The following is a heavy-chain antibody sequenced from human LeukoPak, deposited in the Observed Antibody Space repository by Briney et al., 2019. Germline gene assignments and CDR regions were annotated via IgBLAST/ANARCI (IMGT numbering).Heavy chain of an antibody. V-gene: IGHV3-23*01. CDR1: GFTFSSYA. Sequence: PGGSPRLSCAASGFTFSSYAMSWVRQAPGKGLEWVSAISGSGGSTYYADSVKGRFTISRDNSKNTLYLQMNSLRAEDTAVYYCAKVPVFSLTISEVVTDDAFDIWGQGTIVTVSS. CDR2: ISGSGGST. CDR3: AKVPVFSLTISEVVTDDAFDI. J-gene: IGHJ3*02. D-gene: IGHD3-3*01.